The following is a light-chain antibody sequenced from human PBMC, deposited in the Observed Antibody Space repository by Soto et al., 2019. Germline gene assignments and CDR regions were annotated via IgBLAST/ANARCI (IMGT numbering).Light chain of an antibody. CDR3: SSYAGDINVDV. V-gene: IGLV2-8*01. CDR2: EVS. CDR1: SSDIGLYNY. J-gene: IGLJ3*02. Sequence: QSALTQPPSASGSPGQSVTISCAGTSSDIGLYNYVSWYQHHPGKAPKLIIYEVSKRPSGVPDRFSGSKSGNTASLPVSGLQSEDEADYYCSSYAGDINVDVFGGGTKVTVL.